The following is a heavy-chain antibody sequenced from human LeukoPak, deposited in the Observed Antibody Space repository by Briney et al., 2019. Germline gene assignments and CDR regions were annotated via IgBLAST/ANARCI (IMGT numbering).Heavy chain of an antibody. Sequence: PGGSLRLFCAASGFTFSSYAMSWVRQAPGKGLEWVSTISGSGGSTDYADSVKGRFTISRDNSKNTLYLQMDSLGAEDTAEYYCATMGYDFWSGYWPDYWGQGTLVTVSS. V-gene: IGHV3-23*01. CDR2: ISGSGGST. J-gene: IGHJ4*02. D-gene: IGHD3-3*01. CDR3: ATMGYDFWSGYWPDY. CDR1: GFTFSSYA.